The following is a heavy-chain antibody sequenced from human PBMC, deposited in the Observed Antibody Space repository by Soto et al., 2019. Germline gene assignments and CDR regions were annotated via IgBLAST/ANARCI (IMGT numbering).Heavy chain of an antibody. CDR3: AKDWSFVVVGSSPMDV. CDR2: ISGSGGST. J-gene: IGHJ6*03. D-gene: IGHD6-6*01. Sequence: GGSLRLSCAASGFTFSSYAMSWVRQAPGKGLEWVSAISGSGGSTYYADSVKGRFTISRDNSKNTLYLQMNSLRAEDTAVYYCAKDWSFVVVGSSPMDVWGKGTTVTV. CDR1: GFTFSSYA. V-gene: IGHV3-23*01.